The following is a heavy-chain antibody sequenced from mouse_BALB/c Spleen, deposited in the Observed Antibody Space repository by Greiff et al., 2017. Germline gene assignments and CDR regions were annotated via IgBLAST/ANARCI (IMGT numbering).Heavy chain of an antibody. V-gene: IGHV5-9-4*01. J-gene: IGHJ2*01. CDR3: ARPYYGNYFDY. CDR1: GFTFSSYA. CDR2: ISSGGSYT. Sequence: EVKLMESGGGLVKPGGSLKLSCAASGFTFSSYAMSWVRQSPEKRLEWVAEISSGGSYTYYPDTVTGRFTISRDNAKNTLYLEMSSLKSEDTAMYYCARPYYGNYFDYWGQGTTLTVSS. D-gene: IGHD2-10*01.